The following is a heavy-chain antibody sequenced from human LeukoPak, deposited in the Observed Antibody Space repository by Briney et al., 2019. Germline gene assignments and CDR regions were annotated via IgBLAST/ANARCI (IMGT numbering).Heavy chain of an antibody. CDR1: GGSSSRSY. J-gene: IGHJ4*02. V-gene: IGHV4-59*01. CDR2: MYNSGST. CDR3: ARGIESYGDYGY. D-gene: IGHD4-17*01. Sequence: SETLSLTGTGAGGSSSRSYWSWLRPPPGKGLEWIAYMYNSGSTNYNPSLKSRVTISIDTSKNQFSLKLSSLTAADTAIYYCARGIESYGDYGYWGQGILVTVSS.